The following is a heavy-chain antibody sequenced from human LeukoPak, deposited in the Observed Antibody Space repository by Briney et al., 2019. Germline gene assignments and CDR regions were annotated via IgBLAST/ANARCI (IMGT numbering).Heavy chain of an antibody. CDR1: GFTFSSYG. J-gene: IGHJ4*02. Sequence: PGGSLRPSCAASGFTFSSYGMHWVRQAPGKGLEWVAVIWYDGSNKYYADSVKGRFTISRDNSKNTLYLQMNSLRAEDTAVYYCARDREGYYDSSGYYVPGYFDYWGQGTLVTVSS. D-gene: IGHD3-22*01. V-gene: IGHV3-33*01. CDR2: IWYDGSNK. CDR3: ARDREGYYDSSGYYVPGYFDY.